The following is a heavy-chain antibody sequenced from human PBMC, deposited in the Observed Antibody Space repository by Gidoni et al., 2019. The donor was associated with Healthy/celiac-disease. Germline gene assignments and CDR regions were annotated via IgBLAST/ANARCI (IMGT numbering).Heavy chain of an antibody. CDR1: GYSFTSYW. V-gene: IGHV5-51*03. J-gene: IGHJ4*02. D-gene: IGHD6-13*01. Sequence: EVQLVQSGAEVKRPGDSLTISCKGSGYSFTSYWSGWVRQMPGKCLEWMGIIYPGDSDTRYSPSFQGQVTISADKSISTAYLQWSSLKAAVTAMYYCARLSYAAANGFDYWGQGTLVTVSS. CDR2: IYPGDSDT. CDR3: ARLSYAAANGFDY.